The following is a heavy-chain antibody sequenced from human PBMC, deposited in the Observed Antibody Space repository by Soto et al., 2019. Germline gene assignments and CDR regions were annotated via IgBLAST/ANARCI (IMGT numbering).Heavy chain of an antibody. CDR3: AHHSGRAFDY. Sequence: PSETLSLTCDVYGGSFSGNYWSWIRQPPGEGLEWIGEINDSGHTKINPSLKSRVTMSVDTSKHKFSLNLISVTAADTAVYYCAHHSGRAFDYWGRGTLVTVSS. J-gene: IGHJ4*02. CDR1: GGSFSGNY. D-gene: IGHD6-19*01. V-gene: IGHV4-34*01. CDR2: INDSGHT.